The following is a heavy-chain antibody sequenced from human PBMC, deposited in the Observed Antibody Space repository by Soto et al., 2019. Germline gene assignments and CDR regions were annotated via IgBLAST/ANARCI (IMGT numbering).Heavy chain of an antibody. Sequence: QVQLVQSGAEVKKPGASVKVSCKASGYTFTSYGISWVRQAPGQGLEWMGWISAYNGNTNYAQKLQGRVTMTTDTATSTAYMERRSLRSDDTAVYYCARVVTWELLGPGFDYWGQGTLVTVSS. J-gene: IGHJ4*02. V-gene: IGHV1-18*01. CDR3: ARVVTWELLGPGFDY. CDR1: GYTFTSYG. CDR2: ISAYNGNT. D-gene: IGHD1-26*01.